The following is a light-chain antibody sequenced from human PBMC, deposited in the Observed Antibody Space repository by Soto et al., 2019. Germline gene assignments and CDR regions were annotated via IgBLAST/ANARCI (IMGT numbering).Light chain of an antibody. CDR2: DAS. CDR1: QSVGSN. J-gene: IGKJ1*01. V-gene: IGKV3-15*01. Sequence: EIVMTQSPATLSVSPGERATLSCRASQSVGSNLAWYHQKPGQAPRLLIYDASTRATGTPARFSGSGSGTEFILSISSLQSEDFAVYYCQQYNKWPLWTFGQGTKVEIK. CDR3: QQYNKWPLWT.